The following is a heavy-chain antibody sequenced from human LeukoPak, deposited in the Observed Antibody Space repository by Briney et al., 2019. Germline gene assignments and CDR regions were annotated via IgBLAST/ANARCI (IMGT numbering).Heavy chain of an antibody. CDR2: ISSSSSTI. CDR1: GFTFSSYS. V-gene: IGHV3-48*04. J-gene: IGHJ6*03. CDR3: ARASFGVVNPYYYYYMDV. D-gene: IGHD3-3*01. Sequence: GGSLRLSCAASGFTFSSYSMNWVRQAPGKGLEWVSYISSSSSTIYYADSVKGRFTISRDNAKNSLYLQMNSLRAEDTAVYYCARASFGVVNPYYYYYMDVWGKGTTVTVSS.